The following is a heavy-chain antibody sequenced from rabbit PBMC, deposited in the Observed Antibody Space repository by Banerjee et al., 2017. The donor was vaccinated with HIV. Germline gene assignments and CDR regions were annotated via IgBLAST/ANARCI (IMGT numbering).Heavy chain of an antibody. J-gene: IGHJ4*01. CDR3: ARDLPGSTGWNFNL. CDR1: GLDFSSSYY. V-gene: IGHV1S40*01. Sequence: QSLEESGGDLVKPGASLTLTCTASGLDFSSSYYVCWVRQAPGKGLEWIACVYTGSSGSTDYASWAKGRFTISKTTSTTVTLQTTGLTAADTATYFCARDLPGSTGWNFNLWGQGTLVTVS. CDR2: VYTGSSGST. D-gene: IGHD7-1*01.